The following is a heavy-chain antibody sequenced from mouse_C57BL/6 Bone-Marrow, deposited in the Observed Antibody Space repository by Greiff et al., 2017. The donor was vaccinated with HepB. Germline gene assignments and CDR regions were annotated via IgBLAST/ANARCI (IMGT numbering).Heavy chain of an antibody. J-gene: IGHJ1*03. CDR3: ARDADNYYGSSYVWYFDV. V-gene: IGHV7-1*01. D-gene: IGHD1-1*01. CDR1: GFTFSDFY. CDR2: SRNKANDYTT. Sequence: DVMLVESGGGLVQSGRSLRLSCATSGFTFSDFYMEWVRQAPGKGLEWIAASRNKANDYTTEYSASVKGRFIVSRDTSQSILYLQMNALRAEDTAIYYCARDADNYYGSSYVWYFDVWGTGTTVTVSS.